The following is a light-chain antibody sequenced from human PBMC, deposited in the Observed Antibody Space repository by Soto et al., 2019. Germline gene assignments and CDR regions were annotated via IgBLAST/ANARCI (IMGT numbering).Light chain of an antibody. CDR3: CSYAGDGSTYV. CDR1: SSDVGNYNL. Sequence: QSALTQPASVSGSPGQSITISCTGTSSDVGNYNLVSWYQQHPGKAPKLMIYEGSKRPSGVSDRFSGSKAGNTASLTISGLQAEDEADYSCCSYAGDGSTYVFGTGTKLTVL. V-gene: IGLV2-23*01. J-gene: IGLJ1*01. CDR2: EGS.